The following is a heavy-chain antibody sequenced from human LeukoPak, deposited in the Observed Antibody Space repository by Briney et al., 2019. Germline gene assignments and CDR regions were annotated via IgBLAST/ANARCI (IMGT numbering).Heavy chain of an antibody. CDR2: ISSSSTK. CDR1: GFIFNAYS. J-gene: IGHJ4*02. V-gene: IGHV3-48*01. D-gene: IGHD1-26*01. Sequence: GGSLRLSCAASGFIFNAYSMNWVRQAPGKGLEWVSYISSSSTKYYADSVKGRFTISRDSAKNSLYLQMNSLRAEDTAVYYCARDADSDDYLDYWGQGTLVIVSS. CDR3: ARDADSDDYLDY.